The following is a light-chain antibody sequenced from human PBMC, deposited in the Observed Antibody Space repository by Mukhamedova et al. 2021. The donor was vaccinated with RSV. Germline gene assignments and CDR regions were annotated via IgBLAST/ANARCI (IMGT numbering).Light chain of an antibody. J-gene: IGKJ4*01. CDR2: DAS. CDR3: QHYDNLPRLT. Sequence: WYQRRVHGKAPKLLIYDASNLETGVPSRFSGSGSGTDFSFIISSLQPEDIATYYCQHYDNLPRLTFGGGTKVEIK. V-gene: IGKV1-33*01.